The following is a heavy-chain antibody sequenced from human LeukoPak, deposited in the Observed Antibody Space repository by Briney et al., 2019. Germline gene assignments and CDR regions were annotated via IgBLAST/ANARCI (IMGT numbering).Heavy chain of an antibody. CDR1: GFTFSSYS. D-gene: IGHD3-22*01. J-gene: IGHJ4*02. CDR3: ARDAATYYYDSSGYSNFDY. V-gene: IGHV3-21*01. CDR2: ISSSSSYI. Sequence: GGSLRLSCAASGFTFSSYSMNWVRQAPGKGPEWVSSISSSSSYIYYADSVKGRFTISRDNAKNSLYLQMNSLRAEDTAVYYCARDAATYYYDSSGYSNFDYWGQGTLVTVSS.